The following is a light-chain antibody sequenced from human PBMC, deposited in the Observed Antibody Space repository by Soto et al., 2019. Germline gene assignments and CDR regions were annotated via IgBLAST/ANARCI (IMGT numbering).Light chain of an antibody. CDR3: QQSYSTPR. CDR2: ATS. J-gene: IGKJ1*01. Sequence: IGMAQSPGSVSACVGDIVTVAGGAGDSMPTYLNCYQQTPGKVPKLLIYATSNLQSGVPSRFSGSGSGTDFTPTISSLKPQAVATYYCQQSYSTPRFAQGTKVDIK. CDR1: DSMPTY. V-gene: IGKV1-39*01.